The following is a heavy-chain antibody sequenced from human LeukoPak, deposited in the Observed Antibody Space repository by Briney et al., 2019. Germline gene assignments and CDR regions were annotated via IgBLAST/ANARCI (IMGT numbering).Heavy chain of an antibody. D-gene: IGHD6-13*01. Sequence: RGSLRLSCAASGFTFSDYYMSWIRQAPGKGLEWVSYISSSSSYTNYADSVKGRFTISRDNAKNSLYLQMNSLRAEDTAVHYCARVRGSSSARWFDPWGQGTLVTVSS. CDR2: ISSSSSYT. V-gene: IGHV3-11*06. CDR3: ARVRGSSSARWFDP. J-gene: IGHJ5*02. CDR1: GFTFSDYY.